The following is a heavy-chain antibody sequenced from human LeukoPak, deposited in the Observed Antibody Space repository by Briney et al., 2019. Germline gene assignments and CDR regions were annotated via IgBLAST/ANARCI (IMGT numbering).Heavy chain of an antibody. V-gene: IGHV4-59*08. CDR3: ARLETYYDFWSGYYGVGSYGMDV. CDR1: GGSISSYY. D-gene: IGHD3-3*01. Sequence: SETLSLTCTVSGGSISSYYWSWLRQPPGKGLEWFGNIYYSGSTNYNPSLKSRVTISVDTSKNQFSLKLSSVTAADTAVYYCARLETYYDFWSGYYGVGSYGMDVWGQGTTVTVSS. CDR2: IYYSGST. J-gene: IGHJ6*02.